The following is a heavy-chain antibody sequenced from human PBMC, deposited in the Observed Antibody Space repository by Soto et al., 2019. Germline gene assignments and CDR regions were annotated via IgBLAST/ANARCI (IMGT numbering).Heavy chain of an antibody. D-gene: IGHD6-6*01. CDR2: IYDSESA. CDR1: GESISSGGYY. Sequence: QVQLQESGPGLVKPSQTLSLNCSVSGESISSGGYYWSWIRHHPGKGLEWIGYIYDSESAYYNPSLKSRVTISMDTSKNHFAMRLSSVTAADTAVYYCARASSSSSAADYWGQGTLATVSS. CDR3: ARASSSSSAADY. V-gene: IGHV4-31*03. J-gene: IGHJ4*02.